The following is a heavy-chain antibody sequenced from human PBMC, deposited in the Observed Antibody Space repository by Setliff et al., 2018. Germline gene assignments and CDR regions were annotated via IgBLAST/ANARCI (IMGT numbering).Heavy chain of an antibody. CDR1: GGSFSGYY. D-gene: IGHD3-16*02. CDR2: INHSGST. V-gene: IGHV4-34*01. Sequence: SETLSLTCAVYGGSFSGYYWSWIRQPPGKGLEWIGEINHSGSTNYNPSLKSRVTISVDTSKNQFSLELSSVTAADTAVYYCARGKVLYDYVWGSYRYEDYYYGMDVWGQGTTVTVSS. CDR3: ARGKVLYDYVWGSYRYEDYYYGMDV. J-gene: IGHJ6*02.